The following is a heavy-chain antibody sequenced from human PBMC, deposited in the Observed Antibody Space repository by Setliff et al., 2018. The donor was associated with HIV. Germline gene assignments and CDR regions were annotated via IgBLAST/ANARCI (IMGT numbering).Heavy chain of an antibody. CDR2: LWYDGGKK. Sequence: GGSLRLSCEGSGFTLSVYGMHWVRQALGKGLEWVAVLWYDGGKKHYADSLKGRFTISRDDSKNTLYLQMNSLRAEDTALYYCARGQFRLRPDSLDLWGQGTLVTVSS. D-gene: IGHD2-21*01. J-gene: IGHJ3*01. CDR1: GFTLSVYG. V-gene: IGHV3-33*01. CDR3: ARGQFRLRPDSLDL.